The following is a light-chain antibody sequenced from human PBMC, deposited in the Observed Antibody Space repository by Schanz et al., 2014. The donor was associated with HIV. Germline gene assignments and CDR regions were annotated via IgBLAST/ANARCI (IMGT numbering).Light chain of an antibody. CDR1: QNVNSN. J-gene: IGKJ1*01. V-gene: IGKV3-15*01. CDR2: SAT. CDR3: QQYNDWPPWT. Sequence: EIVMTQSPATLSVSPGERATLFCRASQNVNSNLAWYQQKPGQAPRLLIHSATTRATGIPARISGSGSGTEFTLTINSLQSEDFAVYYCQQYNDWPPWTFGQGTKVEIK.